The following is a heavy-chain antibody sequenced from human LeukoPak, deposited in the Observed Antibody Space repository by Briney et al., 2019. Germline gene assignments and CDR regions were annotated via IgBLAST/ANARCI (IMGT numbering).Heavy chain of an antibody. J-gene: IGHJ4*02. Sequence: GGSLRLSCAASGFTFSSYAMHWVRQAPGKGLEWVAVISYDGSNKYYADSVKGRFTISRDNSKNTLYLQMNSLRAEDTAVYYCARAGVVPAPDYWGQGTLVTVSS. CDR3: ARAGVVPAPDY. V-gene: IGHV3-30-3*01. CDR2: ISYDGSNK. CDR1: GFTFSSYA. D-gene: IGHD2-2*01.